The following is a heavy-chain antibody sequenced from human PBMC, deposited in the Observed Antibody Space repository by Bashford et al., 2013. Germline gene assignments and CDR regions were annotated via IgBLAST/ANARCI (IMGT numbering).Heavy chain of an antibody. D-gene: IGHD3-22*01. CDR3: ATGVVITTTAFDI. V-gene: IGHV1-2*02. CDR1: GYTFTGYY. J-gene: IGHJ3*02. CDR2: INSNSGGT. Sequence: ASVKVSCKASGYTFTGYYIHWVRQAPGQGLEWMGWINSNSGGTNYAQKFQGRVTMTRDTSISTAYMELSRLRFDDTAVYYCATGVVITTTAFDIWGQGTMVTVSS.